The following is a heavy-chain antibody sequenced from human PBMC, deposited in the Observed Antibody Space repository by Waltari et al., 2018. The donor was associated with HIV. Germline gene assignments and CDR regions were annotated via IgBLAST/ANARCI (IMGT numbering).Heavy chain of an antibody. CDR2: IYYSGST. CDR3: ARNSGYDPNWFDP. V-gene: IGHV4-39*01. J-gene: IGHJ5*02. Sequence: QLQLQESGPGLVKPSETLSLTCTVSGGSISSSSYYWGWIRQPPGKGLEWIGSIYYSGSTYYNPSLKSRVTISVDTSKNQFSRKLSSVTAADTAVYYCARNSGYDPNWFDPWGQGTLVTVSS. CDR1: GGSISSSSYY. D-gene: IGHD5-12*01.